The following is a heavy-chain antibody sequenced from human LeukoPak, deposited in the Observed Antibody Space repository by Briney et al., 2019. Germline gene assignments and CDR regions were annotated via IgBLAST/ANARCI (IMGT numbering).Heavy chain of an antibody. V-gene: IGHV4-34*01. J-gene: IGHJ6*02. D-gene: IGHD6-13*01. Sequence: SETLSLTCAVYGGSFSGYYWSWIRRPPGKGLEWIGEINHSGSTNYNPSLKSRVTISVDTSKNQFSLKLSSVTAADTAVYYCARMTRYSSSRTPGYYYYGMDVWGQGTTVTVSS. CDR2: INHSGST. CDR3: ARMTRYSSSRTPGYYYYGMDV. CDR1: GGSFSGYY.